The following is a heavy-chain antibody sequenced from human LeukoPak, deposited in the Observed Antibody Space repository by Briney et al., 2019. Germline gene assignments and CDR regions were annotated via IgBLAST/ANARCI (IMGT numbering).Heavy chain of an antibody. Sequence: ASVKVSCKXSGYTFTSYYMHWVRQAPGQGLEWMGIINPSGGSTSYAQKFQGRVTMTRDTSTSTVYMELSSLRSEDTAVYYCARVSSGMRDAFDIWGQGTMVTVSS. J-gene: IGHJ3*02. CDR1: GYTFTSYY. V-gene: IGHV1-46*01. CDR2: INPSGGST. CDR3: ARVSSGMRDAFDI. D-gene: IGHD6-19*01.